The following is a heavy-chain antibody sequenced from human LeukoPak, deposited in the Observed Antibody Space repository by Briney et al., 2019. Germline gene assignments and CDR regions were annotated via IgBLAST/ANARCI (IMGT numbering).Heavy chain of an antibody. J-gene: IGHJ4*02. D-gene: IGHD3-10*01. CDR2: INSDGSST. CDR1: GFTFSSYW. V-gene: IGHV3-74*01. Sequence: GGSLRLSCAASGFTFSSYWMHWVRQAPGKGLVWVSRINSDGSSTSYADSVKGRFTISRDNAKNTLYLQMNSLRAEDTAVYYCARVSTMVRGAIDYWGRGTLVTVSS. CDR3: ARVSTMVRGAIDY.